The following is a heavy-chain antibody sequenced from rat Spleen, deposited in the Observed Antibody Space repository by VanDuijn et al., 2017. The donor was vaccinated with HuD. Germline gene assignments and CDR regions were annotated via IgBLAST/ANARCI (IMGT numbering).Heavy chain of an antibody. V-gene: IGHV2-77*01. CDR2: IWGDGST. CDR1: GFSLNNYG. CDR3: ALSGEGY. Sequence: QVQMKETGPGLVQTTQTLSVTCTVSGFSLNNYGVNWVRQAPGQGLEWMAMIWGDGSTNYKSVLKSRLNISRDTSKSQVFLTMNSLQTDDTAIYYCALSGEGYWGQGVMVTVSS. D-gene: IGHD1-1*01. J-gene: IGHJ2*01.